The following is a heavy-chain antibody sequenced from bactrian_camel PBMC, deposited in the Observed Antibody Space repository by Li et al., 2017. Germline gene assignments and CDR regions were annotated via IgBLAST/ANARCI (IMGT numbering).Heavy chain of an antibody. CDR3: VKPNPDARGGFDH. CDR2: IISGGGHT. Sequence: DVQLVESGGGSVQAGGSLSLSCAVSGPAHLKNCMGWVRQAPGKGLEWVSSIISGGGHTYYADSVKGRFAISRDNAKNTVYLQMNSLKPEDTAVYYCVKPNPDARGGFDHWGQGTQVTVS. D-gene: IGHD1*01. J-gene: IGHJ4*01. V-gene: IGHV3S36*01. CDR1: GPAHLKNC.